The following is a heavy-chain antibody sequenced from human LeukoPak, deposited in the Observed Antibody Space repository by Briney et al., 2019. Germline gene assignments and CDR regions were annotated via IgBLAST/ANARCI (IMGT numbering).Heavy chain of an antibody. Sequence: GGSLRLSCAASGFTFSSYWMSWVRQAPGKGLEWVANIKQDGSEKYYVDSVKGRFTISRDNAKNSLYLQMNGLRAEDTAVYYCAKESQLRGYSGYDPGWYFDLWGRGTLVTVSS. CDR3: AKESQLRGYSGYDPGWYFDL. J-gene: IGHJ2*01. CDR2: IKQDGSEK. D-gene: IGHD5-12*01. V-gene: IGHV3-7*01. CDR1: GFTFSSYW.